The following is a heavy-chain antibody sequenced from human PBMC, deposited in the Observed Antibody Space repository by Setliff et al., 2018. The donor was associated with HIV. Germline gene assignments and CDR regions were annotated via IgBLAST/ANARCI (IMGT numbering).Heavy chain of an antibody. CDR1: GYSFTSNW. Sequence: GESLKISCKGSGYSFTSNWISWVRQMAGKGLEWMGKIDPSDSNTNYSPSFQGHVTISVDKSISTVYLLWSSLKASDTAIYYCARHEDWGPLDFWGQGTLVTVSS. V-gene: IGHV5-10-1*01. J-gene: IGHJ4*02. CDR2: IDPSDSNT. CDR3: ARHEDWGPLDF. D-gene: IGHD7-27*01.